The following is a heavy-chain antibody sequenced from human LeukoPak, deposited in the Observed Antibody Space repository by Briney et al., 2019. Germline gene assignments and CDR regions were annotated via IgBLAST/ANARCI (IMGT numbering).Heavy chain of an antibody. CDR1: GGSISSSSYY. V-gene: IGHV4-39*07. Sequence: SETLSLTCTVSGGSISSSSYYWGWIRQPPGKGLEWIGSIYYSGSTYYNPSLKSRVTISVDTSKNQFSLKLSSVTAADTAVYYCARGGNEVTAHLLVYWGQGTLVTVSS. D-gene: IGHD2-21*02. CDR3: ARGGNEVTAHLLVY. CDR2: IYYSGST. J-gene: IGHJ4*02.